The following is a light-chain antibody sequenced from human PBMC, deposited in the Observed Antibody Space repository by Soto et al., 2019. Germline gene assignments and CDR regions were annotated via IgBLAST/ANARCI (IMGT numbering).Light chain of an antibody. V-gene: IGKV3-11*01. J-gene: IGKJ4*01. CDR1: QSVSSY. Sequence: EIVLTQSPATLTLSPGERATLSCRASQSVSSYLAWYQQKPGQAPRLLIYDASNRATGIPARFSGSGSGTDFTLTISSLEPEDFAVYYCKQRRNWPPDLTFGGGTKVEIK. CDR3: KQRRNWPPDLT. CDR2: DAS.